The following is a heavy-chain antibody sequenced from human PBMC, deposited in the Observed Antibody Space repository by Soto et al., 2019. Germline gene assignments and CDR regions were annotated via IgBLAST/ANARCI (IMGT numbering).Heavy chain of an antibody. V-gene: IGHV1-18*01. D-gene: IGHD4-4*01. CDR1: GYTFTSDG. J-gene: IGHJ3*02. CDR3: ARVMRSKRSGPDAFDI. CDR2: ISAYNGNT. Sequence: ASVKVSCKASGYTFTSDGISGVRQAPGQGLEWMGWISAYNGNTNYAQKLQGRVTMTTDTSTSTAYMELRSLRSDDTAVYYCARVMRSKRSGPDAFDIWGQGTMVTVSS.